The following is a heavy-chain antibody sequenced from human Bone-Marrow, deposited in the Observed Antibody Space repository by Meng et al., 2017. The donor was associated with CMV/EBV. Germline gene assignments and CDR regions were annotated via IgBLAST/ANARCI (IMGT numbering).Heavy chain of an antibody. V-gene: IGHV3-23*01. D-gene: IGHD6-13*01. Sequence: ETLSLTCTVSGGSISSSSYYWGWIRQPPGKGLEWVSAISGSGGSTYYADSVKGRFTVSRDNFKNTLYLQMNSLRVEDTAVYYCAKAFSASWYREYYDYWGQGTTVTVSS. CDR3: AKAFSASWYREYYDY. CDR1: GGSISSSSYY. CDR2: ISGSGGST. J-gene: IGHJ4*03.